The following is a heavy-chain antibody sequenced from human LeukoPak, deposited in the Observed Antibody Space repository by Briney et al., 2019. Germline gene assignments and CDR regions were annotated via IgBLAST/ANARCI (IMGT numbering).Heavy chain of an antibody. V-gene: IGHV1-18*01. CDR2: ISAYSGNT. J-gene: IGHJ4*02. CDR3: ARDVNYAFDY. CDR1: GYNFPRSG. D-gene: IGHD3-16*01. Sequence: ASVKVSCKPSGYNFPRSGISWVRQAPGQGLEWMGWISAYSGNTNYAQKFQDRVTLTTDTSTSTAYMELRSLRSDDTAVYYCARDVNYAFDYWGQGTLVTVSS.